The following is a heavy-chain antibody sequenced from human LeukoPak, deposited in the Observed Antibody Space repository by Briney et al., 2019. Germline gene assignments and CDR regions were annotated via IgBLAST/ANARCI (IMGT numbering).Heavy chain of an antibody. CDR3: ARPLDLEAFDI. CDR2: INHSGST. CDR1: GGSFSGYY. D-gene: IGHD1-1*01. V-gene: IGHV4-34*01. Sequence: PSETLSLTCAVYGGSFSGYYWSWIRQPPGKGLEWIGEINHSGSTNYNPSLKSRVIISVDTSKNQFSLKLSSVTAADTAVYYCARPLDLEAFDIWGQGTMVTVSS. J-gene: IGHJ3*02.